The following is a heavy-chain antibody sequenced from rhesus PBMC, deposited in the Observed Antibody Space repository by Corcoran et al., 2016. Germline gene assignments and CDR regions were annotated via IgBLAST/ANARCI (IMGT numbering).Heavy chain of an antibody. J-gene: IGHJ4*01. CDR3: ARTSSWNDFFDY. V-gene: IGHV2-174*01. CDR2: IYWDDDK. CDR1: GFSISTSGMG. Sequence: QVTLKESGPALVKPTQTLTLTCTFSGFSISTSGMGVGWIRQPQGKALEWLALIYWDDDKYYRKSLKSRLTISKDTSKNQVVLTMTNMDPVDTATYYCARTSSWNDFFDYWGQGVLVTVSS. D-gene: IGHD1-14*01.